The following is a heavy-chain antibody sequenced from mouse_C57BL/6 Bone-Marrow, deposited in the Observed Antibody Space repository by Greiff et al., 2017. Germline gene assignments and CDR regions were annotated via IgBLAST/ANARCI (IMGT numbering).Heavy chain of an antibody. Sequence: EVKLVESGGDLVKPGGSLKLSCAASGFTFSSYCMSWVRQTPDKRLEWVATISRGGSYTYYPDSVQGRYTISRDTAKNTLYLQMSSLKSEDTAMYYCARQQLGRFAYWGQGTLVTVSA. D-gene: IGHD4-1*02. V-gene: IGHV5-6*01. CDR3: ARQQLGRFAY. CDR1: GFTFSSYC. CDR2: ISRGGSYT. J-gene: IGHJ3*01.